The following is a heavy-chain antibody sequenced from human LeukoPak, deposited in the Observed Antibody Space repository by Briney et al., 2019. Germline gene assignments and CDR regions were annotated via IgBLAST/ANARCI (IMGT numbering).Heavy chain of an antibody. CDR1: GFTFSTYT. V-gene: IGHV3-21*01. J-gene: IGHJ4*02. D-gene: IGHD3-9*01. Sequence: GGSLTLSCPASGFTFSTYTINWVRQAPGKGLEWVSSISVGSHYIYYAASVNARLTISRDNARASVSLQMSSRRAEDLPVYYCARDPLRYLRVGHYDYWGQGTLVAASS. CDR2: ISVGSHYI. CDR3: ARDPLRYLRVGHYDY.